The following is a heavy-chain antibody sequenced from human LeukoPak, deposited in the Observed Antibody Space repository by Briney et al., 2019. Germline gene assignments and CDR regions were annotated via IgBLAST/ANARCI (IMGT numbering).Heavy chain of an antibody. Sequence: PGGSLRLFCAASGFTFKNYGMTWVRQAPGKGLEWVSSISSDSNYIYYAESLKGRFTISRHNAKNSLYLQMSSLRAEDTAVYYCAINHRDGYSELGYWGQGTLVIVSS. V-gene: IGHV3-21*01. CDR2: ISSDSNYI. CDR3: AINHRDGYSELGY. D-gene: IGHD5-24*01. CDR1: GFTFKNYG. J-gene: IGHJ4*02.